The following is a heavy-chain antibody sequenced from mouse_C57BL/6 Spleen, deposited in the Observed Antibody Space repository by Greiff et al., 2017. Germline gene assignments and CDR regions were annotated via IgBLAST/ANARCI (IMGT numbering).Heavy chain of an antibody. J-gene: IGHJ2*01. V-gene: IGHV3-6*01. Sequence: ESGPGLVKPSQSLSLTCSVTGYSITSGYYWNWLRQFPGNKLEWMGYISYDGSNNYNPSLKNRISITRDTSKNQFFLKLNSVTTEDTATYYCARDRGVDFYFDYWGQGTTLTVSS. CDR3: ARDRGVDFYFDY. CDR2: ISYDGSN. D-gene: IGHD1-1*01. CDR1: GYSITSGYY.